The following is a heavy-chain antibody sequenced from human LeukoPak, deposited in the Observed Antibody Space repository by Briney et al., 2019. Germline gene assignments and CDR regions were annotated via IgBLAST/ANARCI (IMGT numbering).Heavy chain of an antibody. Sequence: NASETLSLTCTLSGGSISTYYWSWIRQSLGKGLEWIGYIYSSGSTNYNPSLKSRVTISVDTSKNQFSLKLNSVTAADTAVYYCARSAGREDFAFDIWGQGTMVTVSS. J-gene: IGHJ3*02. CDR2: IYSSGST. V-gene: IGHV4-59*08. D-gene: IGHD1-14*01. CDR3: ARSAGREDFAFDI. CDR1: GGSISTYY.